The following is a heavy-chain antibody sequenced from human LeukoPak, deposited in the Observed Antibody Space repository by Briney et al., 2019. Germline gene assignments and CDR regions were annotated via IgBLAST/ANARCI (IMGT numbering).Heavy chain of an antibody. CDR2: INHSGST. Sequence: PSETLSLTCAVYGGSFSGYYWSWIRQPPGKGLEWIGEINHSGSTNYNPSLKGRVTISVDMSKNQFSLKLSSVTAADTAVYYCARGYDSSGYYVDYWGQGTLVTVSS. CDR1: GGSFSGYY. CDR3: ARGYDSSGYYVDY. V-gene: IGHV4-34*01. D-gene: IGHD3-22*01. J-gene: IGHJ4*02.